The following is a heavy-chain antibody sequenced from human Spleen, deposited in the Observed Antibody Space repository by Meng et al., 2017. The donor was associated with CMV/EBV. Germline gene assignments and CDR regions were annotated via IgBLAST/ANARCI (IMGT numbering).Heavy chain of an antibody. CDR1: GFTFSRYW. V-gene: IGHV3-74*01. D-gene: IGHD1-26*01. CDR3: ARTRYSGSYYES. CDR2: INSDGSST. Sequence: CAASGFTFSRYWMHWVRQAPGKGLVWVSRINSDGSSTNYADSVKGRFTISRDNAKNTLYLQMNSLRAEDTAVYYCARTRYSGSYYESWGQGTLVTVSS. J-gene: IGHJ5*02.